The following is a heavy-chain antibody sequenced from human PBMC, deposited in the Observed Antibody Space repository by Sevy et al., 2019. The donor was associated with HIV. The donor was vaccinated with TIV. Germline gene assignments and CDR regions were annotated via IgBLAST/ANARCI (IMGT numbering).Heavy chain of an antibody. CDR1: GGFISSGSYY. CDR2: VYPSGST. CDR3: ARESWGFFNY. Sequence: SETLSLTCTVSGGFISSGSYYWSWIRQPAGKGLEWIGHVYPSGSTKYNPSLKSRVSLSVDTSQNQFCLNLNAVTAADTAVYYCARESWGFFNYWGLGTMVTVSS. J-gene: IGHJ4*02. V-gene: IGHV4-61*09. D-gene: IGHD3-3*01.